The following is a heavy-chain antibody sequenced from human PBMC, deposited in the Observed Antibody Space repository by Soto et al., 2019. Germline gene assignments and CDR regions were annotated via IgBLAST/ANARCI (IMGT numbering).Heavy chain of an antibody. J-gene: IGHJ5*02. CDR3: ARGREQWLVVWFDP. V-gene: IGHV4-30-4*08. CDR1: GAALNSGNYY. Sequence: SETLSLTCSVSGAALNSGNYYWSWIRQVPGKGLEWIGHIYVTGAVDYNPSLRDRITISQDTSKNQFSLQLNSVTPEDTAVYYCARGREQWLVVWFDPWGQGTLVTVSS. D-gene: IGHD6-19*01. CDR2: IYVTGAV.